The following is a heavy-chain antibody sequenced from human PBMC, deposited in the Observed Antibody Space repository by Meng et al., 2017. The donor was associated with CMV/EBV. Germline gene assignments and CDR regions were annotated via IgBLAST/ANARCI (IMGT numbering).Heavy chain of an antibody. Sequence: SETLSLTCTVSGGSISSYYWSWIRQPPGKGLEWIGEINHSGSTNYNPSLKSRVTISVDTSKNQFSLKLSSVTAADTAVYYCARRDGYKGGLDYWGQGTLVTVSS. D-gene: IGHD5-24*01. CDR3: ARRDGYKGGLDY. J-gene: IGHJ4*02. V-gene: IGHV4-34*01. CDR1: GGSISSYY. CDR2: INHSGST.